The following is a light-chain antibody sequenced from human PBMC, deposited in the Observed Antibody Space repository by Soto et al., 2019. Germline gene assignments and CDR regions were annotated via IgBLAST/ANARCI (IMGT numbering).Light chain of an antibody. V-gene: IGLV2-14*03. CDR1: SSDVGGDHNF. J-gene: IGLJ1*01. CDR2: DVS. CDR3: TAYTRTGTCA. Sequence: ALTQPASVSGAPAQAIAISCTGTSSDVGGDHNFVSWYQHHPGKAPKLTIYDVSNRPSGVSDRFSGSKSGNTASLTISGALAGEGAYYSGTAYTRTGTCAFETGPKVPV.